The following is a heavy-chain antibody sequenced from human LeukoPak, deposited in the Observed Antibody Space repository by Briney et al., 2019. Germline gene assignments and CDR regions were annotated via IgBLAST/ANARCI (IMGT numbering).Heavy chain of an antibody. CDR1: GFTFSDYY. CDR3: ARILPPAAILFDY. J-gene: IGHJ4*02. D-gene: IGHD2-2*01. Sequence: PGGSLRLSCAASGFTFSDYYMSWIRQPPGKGLEWIGEINHSGSTNYNPSLKSRVTISVDTSKNQFSLKLGSVTAADTAVYYCARILPPAAILFDYWGQGTLVTVSS. V-gene: IGHV4-34*01. CDR2: INHSGST.